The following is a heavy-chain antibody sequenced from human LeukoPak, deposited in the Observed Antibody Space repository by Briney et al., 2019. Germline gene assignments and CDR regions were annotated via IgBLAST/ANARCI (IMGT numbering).Heavy chain of an antibody. Sequence: PGGSLRLSCAASGFTFDDYAMHWVRQAPGKGLEWVSGISWNSGSIGYADSVKGRFTISRDNAKNSLYLQMNSLGAEDTALYYCAKDMGGYNSFDYWGQGTLVTVSS. CDR1: GFTFDDYA. CDR3: AKDMGGYNSFDY. D-gene: IGHD5-24*01. CDR2: ISWNSGSI. V-gene: IGHV3-9*01. J-gene: IGHJ4*02.